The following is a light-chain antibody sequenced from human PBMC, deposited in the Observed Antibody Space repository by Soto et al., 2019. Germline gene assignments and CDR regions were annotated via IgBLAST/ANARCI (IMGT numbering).Light chain of an antibody. J-gene: IGLJ2*01. Sequence: QSVLTQPASVSGSPGQSITISCTGTSSDVGSYNLVSWYQQHPGKAPKLMIYDGSKRPSGVSNRFSGSKSGNTASLTISGLQAEDEADYYCCSYAGSSTLDVVFGGGTQLTVL. CDR1: SSDVGSYNL. CDR2: DGS. CDR3: CSYAGSSTLDVV. V-gene: IGLV2-23*01.